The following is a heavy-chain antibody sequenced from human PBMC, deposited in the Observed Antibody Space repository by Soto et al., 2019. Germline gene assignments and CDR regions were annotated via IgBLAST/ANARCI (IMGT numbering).Heavy chain of an antibody. J-gene: IGHJ6*02. CDR3: ARQGFGALHGLVEV. V-gene: IGHV4-59*08. Sequence: SETLSLTCPVSCGSISSYHWSWILHPPGKGLEWIGYVHYSWGSNYNPSLKSRVAISLDTSKSQFSLKLTSVTATDTAVYYCARQGFGALHGLVEVWGQGTTVTVSS. D-gene: IGHD3-10*01. CDR2: VHYSWGS. CDR1: CGSISSYH.